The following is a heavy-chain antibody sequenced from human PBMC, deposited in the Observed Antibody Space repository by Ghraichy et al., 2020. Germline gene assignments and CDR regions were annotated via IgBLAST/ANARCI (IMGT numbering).Heavy chain of an antibody. CDR3: AREDPGDYSSFDY. CDR1: GGSISSYY. V-gene: IGHV4-59*01. D-gene: IGHD7-27*01. CDR2: IYYSGST. Sequence: SETLSLTCTVSGGSISSYYWSWIRQPPGKGLEWIGYIYYSGSTNYNPSLKSRVTISVDTSKNQFSLKLSSVTAADTAVYYCAREDPGDYSSFDYWGQGTLVTVSS. J-gene: IGHJ4*02.